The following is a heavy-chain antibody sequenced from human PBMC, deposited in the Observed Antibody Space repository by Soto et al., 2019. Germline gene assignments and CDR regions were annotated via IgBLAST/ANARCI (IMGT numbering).Heavy chain of an antibody. V-gene: IGHV3-23*01. CDR3: AKDGDILCGYPEYFQH. CDR2: ISGGGGST. D-gene: IGHD3-9*01. Sequence: EVQLLESGGGLVQPGGSLRLSCAASGFTFSSYAMSWVRQAPGKGLECVSSISGGGGSTYYADSVKGRFTISRDNSKNTLYLQMNSLRAEDTAVYYCAKDGDILCGYPEYFQHWGHGTLVTVSS. J-gene: IGHJ1*01. CDR1: GFTFSSYA.